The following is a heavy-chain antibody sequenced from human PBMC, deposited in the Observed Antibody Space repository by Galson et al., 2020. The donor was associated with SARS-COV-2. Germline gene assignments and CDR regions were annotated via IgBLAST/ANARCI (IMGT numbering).Heavy chain of an antibody. CDR3: ARDWSTSRRGAVDI. V-gene: IGHV1-18*01. CDR2: ISPNSGNT. J-gene: IGHJ3*02. Sequence: APVKVSCTSSGYTFNTYGISWVRQAPGQGLEWMGCISPNSGNTYYAQTFQGRVTLTRDKFTSTVYMDLRGLTAVDTAVYYCARDWSTSRRGAVDIWGQGTQVTVSS. CDR1: GYTFNTYG. D-gene: IGHD3-3*01.